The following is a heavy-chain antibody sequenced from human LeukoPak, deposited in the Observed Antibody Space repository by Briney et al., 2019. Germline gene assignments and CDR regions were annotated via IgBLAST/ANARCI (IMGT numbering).Heavy chain of an antibody. Sequence: SQTLCLTCTVSGGSISSGSYYWSWIRQPAGKGLEWIGRIYTSGSTNYNPSLKSRVTISVDTSKNQFSLKLSSVTAADTAVYYCARDVVVPADTYYFDYWGQGTLVTVSS. CDR3: ARDVVVPADTYYFDY. CDR1: GGSISSGSYY. J-gene: IGHJ4*02. CDR2: IYTSGST. V-gene: IGHV4-61*02. D-gene: IGHD2-2*01.